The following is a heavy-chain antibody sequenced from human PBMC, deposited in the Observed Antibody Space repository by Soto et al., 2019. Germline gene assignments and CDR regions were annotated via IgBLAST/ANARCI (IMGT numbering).Heavy chain of an antibody. CDR1: GYTVTSYG. CDR3: ARDPVGPAWFDP. D-gene: IGHD1-26*01. J-gene: IGHJ5*02. V-gene: IGHV1-18*01. CDR2: INTYNGNT. Sequence: QVQLVQSGAEVKKPGASVKVSCKASGYTVTSYGISWVRQAPGQGLEWMGWINTYNGNTNYAQKLQGRVTMTTDTSRRTAYIELRSLRSDDTAVYYCARDPVGPAWFDPWGQGTLVTVSS.